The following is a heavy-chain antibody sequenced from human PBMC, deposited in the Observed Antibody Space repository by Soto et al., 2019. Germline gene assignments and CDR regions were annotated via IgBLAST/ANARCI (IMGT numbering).Heavy chain of an antibody. Sequence: GESLKISCKASGYSFYTYWICWVRQMPGKGLEWMGLIHPADTTTRYSPSFQGQVTISADKSISTAYLQWSSLKASDTAMYYCARTSAAGKYYYGMDVWGQGTTVTVSS. J-gene: IGHJ6*02. CDR2: IHPADTTT. CDR1: GYSFYTYW. V-gene: IGHV5-51*01. CDR3: ARTSAAGKYYYGMDV. D-gene: IGHD6-13*01.